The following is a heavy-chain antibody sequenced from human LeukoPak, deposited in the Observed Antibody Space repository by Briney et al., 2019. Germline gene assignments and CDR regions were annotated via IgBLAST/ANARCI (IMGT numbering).Heavy chain of an antibody. D-gene: IGHD3-10*01. CDR1: GFTLSSYW. J-gene: IGHJ4*02. V-gene: IGHV3-74*03. Sequence: GGSLRLSCAASGFTLSSYWMHWVRQAPGKGLVWVSRINSDGSNTMYADSVKGRFTISRDNAKNTLYLQMNSLGAEDTALYYCARVLSGSGSYYNYWGQGTLVTVSS. CDR3: ARVLSGSGSYYNY. CDR2: INSDGSNT.